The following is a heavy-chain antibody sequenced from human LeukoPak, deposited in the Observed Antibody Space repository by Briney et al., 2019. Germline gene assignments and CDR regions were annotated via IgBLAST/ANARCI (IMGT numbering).Heavy chain of an antibody. D-gene: IGHD3-3*01. J-gene: IGHJ4*02. V-gene: IGHV3-48*01. Sequence: GGSLRLSCAASGFTFSRYSMNWVRQAPGKGLGWVSYISSSSSTIYYADSVKGRFTISRDNAKNSLYLQMNSLRAEDTAVYYCARDRNTIFGVVIRSEYFDYWGQGTLVTVSS. CDR1: GFTFSRYS. CDR2: ISSSSSTI. CDR3: ARDRNTIFGVVIRSEYFDY.